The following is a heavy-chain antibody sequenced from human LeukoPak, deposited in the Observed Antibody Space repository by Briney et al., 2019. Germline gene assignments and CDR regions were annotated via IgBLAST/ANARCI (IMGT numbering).Heavy chain of an antibody. CDR3: ARGRGGGYFDF. Sequence: ASVKVSCKASGYTFTNYNIHCVRQAPRQRPEWMGWITPNSGGTIYAQKFQGRVTMTRDTSISTAYMELSRLRSDDTAAYSCARGRGGGYFDFWGQETLVTVSS. CDR1: GYTFTNYN. V-gene: IGHV1-2*02. CDR2: ITPNSGGT. J-gene: IGHJ4*02. D-gene: IGHD2-15*01.